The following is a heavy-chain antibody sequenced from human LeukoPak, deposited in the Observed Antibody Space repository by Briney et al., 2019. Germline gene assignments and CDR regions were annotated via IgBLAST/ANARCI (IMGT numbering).Heavy chain of an antibody. D-gene: IGHD3-10*01. J-gene: IGHJ4*02. CDR3: ARIRQIRFGESDY. Sequence: GGXLRLSRAASGFTFSSYSMNWVRQAPGKGREWVSSISSSSNYIYYADSVKGRFTISRDKAKKSLYMEMNRLRAEDTAVYYCARIRQIRFGESDYWGQGTLVTVSS. CDR2: ISSSSNYI. CDR1: GFTFSSYS. V-gene: IGHV3-21*01.